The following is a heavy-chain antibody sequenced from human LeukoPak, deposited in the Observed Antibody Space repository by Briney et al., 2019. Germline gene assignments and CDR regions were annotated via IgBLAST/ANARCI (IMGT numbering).Heavy chain of an antibody. J-gene: IGHJ4*02. V-gene: IGHV3-66*04. CDR2: IYSGGST. CDR1: GFTVSSNY. D-gene: IGHD3-22*01. CDR3: ARQSGYYYGGYFDY. Sequence: AGGSLRLSCAASGFTVSSNYMSWVRQAPGKGLEWVSVIYSGGSTYYADSVKGRFTISRDNSKNTLYLQMNSLRAEDTAVYYCARQSGYYYGGYFDYWGQGTLVTASS.